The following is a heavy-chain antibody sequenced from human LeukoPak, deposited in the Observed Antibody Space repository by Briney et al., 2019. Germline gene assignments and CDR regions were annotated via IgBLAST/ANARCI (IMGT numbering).Heavy chain of an antibody. CDR2: ISSSGSTI. D-gene: IGHD3-10*02. V-gene: IGHV3-48*03. CDR3: AELGITMIGGV. J-gene: IGHJ6*04. CDR1: GYSFINHY. Sequence: SCKASGYSFINHYMHWVRQAPGKGLEWVSYISSSGSTIYYADSVKGRFTISRDNAKNSLYLQMNSLRAEDTAVYYCAELGITMIGGVWGKGTTVTISS.